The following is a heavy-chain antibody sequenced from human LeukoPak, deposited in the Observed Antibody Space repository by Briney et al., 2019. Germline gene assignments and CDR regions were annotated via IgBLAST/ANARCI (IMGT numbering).Heavy chain of an antibody. CDR1: GGSFSGYY. V-gene: IGHV4-34*01. CDR3: ARGLAVAWYYYYYGMDV. Sequence: PSETLSLTCAVYGGSFSGYYWSWIRQPPGKGLEWIGEINHSGSTNYNPSLKSRVTISVDTSKNQFSLKLSSVTAADTAVYYCARGLAVAWYYYYYGMDVWGQGTTVTVSS. D-gene: IGHD6-19*01. J-gene: IGHJ6*02. CDR2: INHSGST.